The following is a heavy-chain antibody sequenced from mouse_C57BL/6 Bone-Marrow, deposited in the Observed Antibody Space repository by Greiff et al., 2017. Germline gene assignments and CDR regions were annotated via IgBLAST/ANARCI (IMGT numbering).Heavy chain of an antibody. V-gene: IGHV1-81*01. Sequence: QVQLKQSGAELARPGASVKLSCKASGYTFTSYGISWVKQRTGQGLEWIGEIYPRSGNTYYNEKFKGKATLTADKSSSTAYMELRSLTSEDSAVYFCARRAGTEYFDYWGQGTTLTVSS. CDR3: ARRAGTEYFDY. CDR1: GYTFTSYG. CDR2: IYPRSGNT. J-gene: IGHJ2*01. D-gene: IGHD4-1*01.